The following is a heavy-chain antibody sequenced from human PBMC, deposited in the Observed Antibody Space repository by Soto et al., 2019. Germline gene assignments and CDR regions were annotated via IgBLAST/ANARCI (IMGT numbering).Heavy chain of an antibody. V-gene: IGHV3-21*01. CDR1: GFTFSSYS. CDR2: ISSSSSYI. Sequence: GGSPRLSCAASGFTFSSYSMNWVRQAPGKGLEWVSSISSSSSYIYYADLVKGRFTISRDNAKNSLYLQMNSLRAEDTSVYYCASDYCRAGSCYAFDLWGQGTMVTVSS. CDR3: ASDYCRAGSCYAFDL. D-gene: IGHD2-15*01. J-gene: IGHJ3*01.